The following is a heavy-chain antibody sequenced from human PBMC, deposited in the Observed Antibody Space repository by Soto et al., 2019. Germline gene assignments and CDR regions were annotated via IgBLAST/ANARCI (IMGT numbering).Heavy chain of an antibody. J-gene: IGHJ4*02. Sequence: GGSLRLSCAASGFTFSSYWMHWVRQAPGKGLVWVSRINSDGSSTSYADSVKGRFTISRDNAKNTLYLQMNSLRAEDTAVYYCARLGGDYYYFDYWGQGTLVTVSS. V-gene: IGHV3-74*01. CDR1: GFTFSSYW. D-gene: IGHD4-17*01. CDR2: INSDGSST. CDR3: ARLGGDYYYFDY.